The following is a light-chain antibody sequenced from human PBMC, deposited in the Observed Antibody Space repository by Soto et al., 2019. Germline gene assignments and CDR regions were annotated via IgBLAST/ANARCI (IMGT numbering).Light chain of an antibody. CDR2: EVT. V-gene: IGLV2-8*01. CDR3: TSYAGSNIPVV. Sequence: QSVLTQPPSASGSPGQSVTISCTGTSSDVGGYNFVSWYQQHPGKAPKLMIYEVTKRPSGVPDRFSGSKSGNTASLTVSGLQAEDVADYYCTSYAGSNIPVVFGGGTKLTVL. J-gene: IGLJ2*01. CDR1: SSDVGGYNF.